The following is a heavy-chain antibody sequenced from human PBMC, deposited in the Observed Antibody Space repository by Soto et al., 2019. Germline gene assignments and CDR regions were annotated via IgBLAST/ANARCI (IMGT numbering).Heavy chain of an antibody. CDR1: GFTFSSYA. CDR2: MSGSGGST. CDR3: AQEGFGGYSYGSCMVY. Sequence: GGSLRLSCAASGFTFSSYAMSWVRQAPGKGLEWVSAMSGSGGSTYYADSVKGRFTISRENSKNRLYLQMNSLRAEDTAVYYCAQEGFGGYSYGSCMVYWGQGTLVTVSS. V-gene: IGHV3-23*01. J-gene: IGHJ4*02. D-gene: IGHD5-18*01.